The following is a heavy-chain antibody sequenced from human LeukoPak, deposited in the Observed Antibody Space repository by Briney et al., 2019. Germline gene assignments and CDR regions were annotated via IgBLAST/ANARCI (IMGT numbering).Heavy chain of an antibody. J-gene: IGHJ6*02. D-gene: IGHD1-26*01. CDR1: GYTLTKLS. CDR3: ATTHRTLPDYYYYYGMDV. Sequence: ASVKVSCKVSGYTLTKLSMHWVRQAPGKGLEWMGGFDPEDGETIYAQKFQGRVTMTEDTSTDTAYMELSSLRSEDTAVYYCATTHRTLPDYYYYYGMDVWGQGTTVTVSS. CDR2: FDPEDGET. V-gene: IGHV1-24*01.